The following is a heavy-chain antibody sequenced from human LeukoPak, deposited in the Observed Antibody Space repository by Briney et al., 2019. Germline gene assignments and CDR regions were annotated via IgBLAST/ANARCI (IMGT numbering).Heavy chain of an antibody. V-gene: IGHV1-18*01. CDR1: GYTFTNYG. Sequence: ASVKVSCKASGYTFTNYGISWVRQAPGQGLEWMGWISGYNGDSYYVQKFQGRVTMTTDTSTTTAYMELTSLRSDDKAVYYCAREKYRSGFDYWGQGTPVTVSS. D-gene: IGHD5-12*01. J-gene: IGHJ4*02. CDR3: AREKYRSGFDY. CDR2: ISGYNGDS.